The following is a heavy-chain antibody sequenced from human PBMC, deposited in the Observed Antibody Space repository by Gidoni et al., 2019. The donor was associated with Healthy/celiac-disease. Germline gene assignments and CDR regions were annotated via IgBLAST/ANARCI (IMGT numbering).Heavy chain of an antibody. Sequence: EVQLLESGGGLVQPGGSLRLSCSASGFTFSSYAMSWVRQAPGKGLEWVPAISGSGGSTYYADSGKGRFTISRDNSKNTLYLQMNSLRAEDTAVYYCAKDSGYDWGCDYWGQGTLVTVSS. CDR1: GFTFSSYA. J-gene: IGHJ4*02. D-gene: IGHD5-12*01. CDR2: ISGSGGST. V-gene: IGHV3-23*01. CDR3: AKDSGYDWGCDY.